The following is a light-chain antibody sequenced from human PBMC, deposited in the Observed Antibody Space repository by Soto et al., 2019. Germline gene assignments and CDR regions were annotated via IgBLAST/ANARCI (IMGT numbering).Light chain of an antibody. CDR2: DAS. CDR1: QSVSSF. Sequence: EIVLTQSPATLSLSPGERATLSCRASQSVSSFLAWYQQKPGQAPRLLIYDASNRATGIPARLSGSGSGTDFTLTIGSLEPEDFAVYYCQQRSNSFTFGPGTKVDIK. V-gene: IGKV3-11*01. J-gene: IGKJ3*01. CDR3: QQRSNSFT.